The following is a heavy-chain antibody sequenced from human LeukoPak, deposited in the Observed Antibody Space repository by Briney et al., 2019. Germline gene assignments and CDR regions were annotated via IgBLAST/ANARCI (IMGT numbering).Heavy chain of an antibody. CDR3: AREVVVTAEFDY. CDR1: GGSISSGSYY. J-gene: IGHJ4*02. D-gene: IGHD2-21*02. Sequence: PSQTLSLTCTVSGGSISSGSYYWSWIRQPAGKGLEWIVRIYTSGSTNYNPSLKSRVTISVDTSKNQFSLKLSSVTAADTAVYYCAREVVVTAEFDYWGQGTLVTVSS. CDR2: IYTSGST. V-gene: IGHV4-61*02.